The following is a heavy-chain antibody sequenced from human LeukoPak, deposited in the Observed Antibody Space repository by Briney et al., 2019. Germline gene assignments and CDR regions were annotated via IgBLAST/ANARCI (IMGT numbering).Heavy chain of an antibody. CDR3: ARGPPREYYYYYMDV. CDR1: GGTFSSYA. Sequence: GASVKVSCKASGGTFSSYAINWVRQATGQGLEWMGWMNPNSGNTGYAQKFQGRVTITRNTSISTAYMELSSLRSEDTAVYYCARGPPREYYYYYMDVWGKGTTVTVSS. CDR2: MNPNSGNT. J-gene: IGHJ6*03. V-gene: IGHV1-8*03.